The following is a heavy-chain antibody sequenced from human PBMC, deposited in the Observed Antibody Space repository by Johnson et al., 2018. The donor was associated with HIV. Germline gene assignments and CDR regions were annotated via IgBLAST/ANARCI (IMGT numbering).Heavy chain of an antibody. CDR2: INWNGGSI. D-gene: IGHD6-13*01. CDR1: GFTFSRYW. V-gene: IGHV3-20*04. CDR3: ARARGQLTRGDDAFDI. J-gene: IGHJ3*02. Sequence: EVQLVESGGGLVQPGGSLRLSCAASGFTFSRYWMSWVRQAPGKGLEWVSGINWNGGSIGYADSVKGRFTISRDNAKNSLYLQMNSLRGEDTALYYCARARGQLTRGDDAFDIWGQGTMVTVSS.